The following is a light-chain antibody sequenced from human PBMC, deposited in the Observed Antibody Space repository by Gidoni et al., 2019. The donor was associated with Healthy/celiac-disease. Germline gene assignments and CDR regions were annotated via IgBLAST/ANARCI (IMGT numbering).Light chain of an antibody. CDR3: KQSYSTPPWT. J-gene: IGKJ1*01. V-gene: IGKV1-39*01. CDR2: AAS. Sequence: DIQMTQSPSSLSASVGDRVTITCRASQSISSYLNWYQQKPGKAPKLLIYAASSLQSGVPSRVSGSGSGTDFTLTISSLQPEDFATYYCKQSYSTPPWTFGQGTKVEIK. CDR1: QSISSY.